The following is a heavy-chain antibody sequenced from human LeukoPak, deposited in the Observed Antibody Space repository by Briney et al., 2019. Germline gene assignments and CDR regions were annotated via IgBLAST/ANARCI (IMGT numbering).Heavy chain of an antibody. CDR2: INHSGAT. CDR3: ARSNYVWGSYRPRQSDPFDI. Sequence: PAETESLTCAVYGGSFSGYYWSWIRQPPGKGLEWIGEINHSGATNYNPSLKSRVTMSVDTSKNQFSLKLSSVTAADTAVYYCARSNYVWGSYRPRQSDPFDIWGQGTMVSDTS. D-gene: IGHD3-16*02. J-gene: IGHJ3*02. V-gene: IGHV4-34*01. CDR1: GGSFSGYY.